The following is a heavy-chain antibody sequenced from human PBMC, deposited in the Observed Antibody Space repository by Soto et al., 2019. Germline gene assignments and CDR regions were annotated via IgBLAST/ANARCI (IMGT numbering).Heavy chain of an antibody. CDR3: ARDPSTTGYYGLDV. Sequence: PGGSLSLSCAASGFTVKNYQMNWVRQAPGKGLEWVSVIYIGGVTYYPDSVKGRFTTIRDTSKNTVYLQMNSLRADDTAMYYCARDPSTTGYYGLDVWGQGTTVTVSS. V-gene: IGHV3-53*01. J-gene: IGHJ6*02. CDR1: GFTVKNYQ. CDR2: IYIGGVT.